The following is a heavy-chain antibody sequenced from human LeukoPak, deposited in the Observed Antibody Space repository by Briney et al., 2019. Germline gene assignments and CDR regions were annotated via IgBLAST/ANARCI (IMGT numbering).Heavy chain of an antibody. CDR1: GYSISSGYY. CDR2: IYHTGST. CDR3: ARGYCSTTSCPYIWFDP. V-gene: IGHV4-38-2*02. Sequence: KPSETLSLTCTVSGYSISSGYYWGWIRQPPGKGLEWIGSIYHTGSTNYKSPLKSRAAISLDTSKNQFSLKLNSVTAADTAVYYCARGYCSTTSCPYIWFDPRGQGTLVTVSS. D-gene: IGHD2-2*01. J-gene: IGHJ5*02.